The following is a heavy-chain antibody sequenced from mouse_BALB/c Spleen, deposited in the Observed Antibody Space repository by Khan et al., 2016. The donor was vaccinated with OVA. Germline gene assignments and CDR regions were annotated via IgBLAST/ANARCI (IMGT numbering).Heavy chain of an antibody. CDR2: VSTCGGYT. CDR3: TRLAYYYDGEGCAY. V-gene: IGHV5-6*01. Sequence: VQLKQSGGDLVKPGGSLKLPCAASGFTFSTYGMSWVRHTPDKRLECLATVSTCGGYTYYPDSVKGRFTISRDNAKNTLYLQMSGLKSEDTAMFYCTRLAYYYDGEGCAYWGQGTLVTVSA. J-gene: IGHJ3*01. D-gene: IGHD1-1*01. CDR1: GFTFSTYG.